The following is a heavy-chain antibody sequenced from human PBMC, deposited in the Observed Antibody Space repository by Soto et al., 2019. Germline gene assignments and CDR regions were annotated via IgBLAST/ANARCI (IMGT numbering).Heavy chain of an antibody. CDR2: ISYDGSNK. Sequence: QVQLVESGGGVVQPGRSLRLSCAASGFTFSSYAMHWVRQAPGKGLEWVAVISYDGSNKYYADSVKGRFTISRDNSKNTLYLQTNSLRAEDTAVYYCARDRPGWELLAVFDYWGQGTLVTVSS. CDR3: ARDRPGWELLAVFDY. D-gene: IGHD1-26*01. J-gene: IGHJ4*02. CDR1: GFTFSSYA. V-gene: IGHV3-30-3*01.